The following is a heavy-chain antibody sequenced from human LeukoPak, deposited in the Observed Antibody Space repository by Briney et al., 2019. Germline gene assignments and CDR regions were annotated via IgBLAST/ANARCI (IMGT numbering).Heavy chain of an antibody. V-gene: IGHV1-69*01. J-gene: IGHJ6*04. CDR2: IIPIFGTA. CDR3: AAFGRFTVADNYYDGMDV. Sequence: GSTVKVSCKASRGTLSSYAISWVRQAPGQGREWMGGIIPIFGTANYTQKFQGRVTITADESTSTAYMELSSLRSEHTAVYYCAAFGRFTVADNYYDGMDVWGKGTPVTVSS. D-gene: IGHD4-23*01. CDR1: RGTLSSYA.